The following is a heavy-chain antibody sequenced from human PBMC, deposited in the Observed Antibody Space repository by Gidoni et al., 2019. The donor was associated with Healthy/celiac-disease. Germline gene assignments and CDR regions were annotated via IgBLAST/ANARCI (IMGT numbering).Heavy chain of an antibody. Sequence: SSSSSTIYYADSVKGRFTISRDNAKNSLYLQMNSLRDEDTAVYYCAREGYYYDSSGYYSEYFQHWGQGTLVTVSS. J-gene: IGHJ1*01. D-gene: IGHD3-22*01. CDR2: SSSSSTI. CDR3: AREGYYYDSSGYYSEYFQH. V-gene: IGHV3-48*02.